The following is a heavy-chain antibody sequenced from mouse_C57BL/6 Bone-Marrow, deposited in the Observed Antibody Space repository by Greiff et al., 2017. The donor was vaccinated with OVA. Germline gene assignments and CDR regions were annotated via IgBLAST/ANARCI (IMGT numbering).Heavy chain of an antibody. Sequence: EVKLMESGGDLVKPGGSLKLSCAASGFTFSSYGMSWVRQTPDKRLEWVATISSGGSYTYYPDSVKGRFTISRANAKNTLYLQMSSLKSEDTAMYYGARQDGSSYGWYFDVWGTGTTVTVSS. J-gene: IGHJ1*03. CDR3: ARQDGSSYGWYFDV. D-gene: IGHD1-1*01. CDR1: GFTFSSYG. CDR2: ISSGGSYT. V-gene: IGHV5-6*01.